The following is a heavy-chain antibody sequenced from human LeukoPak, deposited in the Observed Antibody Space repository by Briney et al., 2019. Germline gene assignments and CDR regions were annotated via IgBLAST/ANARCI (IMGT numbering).Heavy chain of an antibody. Sequence: SETLSLTCAVYGGSLSGYYWSWIRQPPGKGLEWIGEINHSGSTNYNQSLNSRVTISVDTSKNQFSLKLSSVTAADTAVYYCARTSIAARHFDYWGQGTLVTVSS. J-gene: IGHJ4*02. CDR3: ARTSIAARHFDY. D-gene: IGHD6-6*01. CDR1: GGSLSGYY. V-gene: IGHV4-34*01. CDR2: INHSGST.